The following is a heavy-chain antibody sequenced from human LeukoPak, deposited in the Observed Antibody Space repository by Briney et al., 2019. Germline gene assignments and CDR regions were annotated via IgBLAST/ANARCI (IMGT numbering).Heavy chain of an antibody. CDR1: GFTFSDYY. CDR3: AKDSGRRRSSSCYLGYFDY. D-gene: IGHD6-13*01. CDR2: ISSSGSTI. V-gene: IGHV3-11*04. Sequence: KPGGSLRLSCAASGFTFSDYYMSWIRQAPGKGLEWVSYISSSGSTIYYADSVKGRFTISRDNSKNTLYLQMNSLRAEDTAVYYCAKDSGRRRSSSCYLGYFDYWGQGTLVTVSS. J-gene: IGHJ4*02.